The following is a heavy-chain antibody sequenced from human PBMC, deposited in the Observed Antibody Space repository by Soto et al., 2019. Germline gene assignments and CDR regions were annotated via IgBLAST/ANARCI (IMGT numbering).Heavy chain of an antibody. CDR3: ARQDGLGIAVAGANNWFDP. CDR1: GFTFSNYW. D-gene: IGHD6-19*01. Sequence: EVQLVESGGGLVQPGGSLRLSCAASGFTFSNYWMSWVRQAPGKGLEWVANLNQDGSEKYYVDSVKGRFTISRDNAKNSLSLQMNSLRVEDTAVYYCARQDGLGIAVAGANNWFDPWGQGTLVTVSS. CDR2: LNQDGSEK. J-gene: IGHJ5*02. V-gene: IGHV3-7*01.